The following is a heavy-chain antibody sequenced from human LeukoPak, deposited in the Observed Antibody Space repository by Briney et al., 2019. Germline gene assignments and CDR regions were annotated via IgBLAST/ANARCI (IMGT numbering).Heavy chain of an antibody. V-gene: IGHV4-4*02. CDR1: GGSISSTNW. J-gene: IGHJ4*02. CDR2: IYHSGST. Sequence: SETLSLTCSVSGGSISSTNWWSWVRPPPGKGLEWLGEIYHSGSTHYNPSLKSRVTISLDTSKNQFSLKLSSVTAADTAVYYCARGLNDSWTGENYWGQGTLVTVSS. D-gene: IGHD3-3*01. CDR3: ARGLNDSWTGENY.